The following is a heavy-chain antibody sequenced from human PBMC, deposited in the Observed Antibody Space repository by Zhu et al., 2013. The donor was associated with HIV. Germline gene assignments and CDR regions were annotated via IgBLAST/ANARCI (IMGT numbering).Heavy chain of an antibody. J-gene: IGHJ5*02. CDR3: ARLNWNDIVQYNWFDP. CDR1: GYTFTSYD. V-gene: IGHV1-8*01. D-gene: IGHD1-1*01. Sequence: QVQLVQSGAEVKKPGASVKVSCKASGYTFTSYDINWVRQATGQGLEWMGWMNPNSGNTGYAQKFQGRVTMTRNTSISTAYMELSSLRSEDTAVYYCARLNWNDIVQYNWFDPWGQGTLVTVSS. CDR2: MNPNSGNT.